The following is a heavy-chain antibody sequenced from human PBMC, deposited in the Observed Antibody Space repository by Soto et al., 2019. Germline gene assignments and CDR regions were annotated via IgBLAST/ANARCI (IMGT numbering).Heavy chain of an antibody. CDR2: IYYSGIT. CDR3: ARPKDYDDCLDS. CDR1: GGSISSYY. V-gene: IGHV4-59*01. D-gene: IGHD3-22*01. J-gene: IGHJ4*02. Sequence: PSETLSLTCTVSGGSISSYYWSWIRQPPGKGLEWIGYIYYSGITDYNPSLKSRVTFTRDTSANTAYMELTSLISEDTAVYYCARPKDYDDCLDSWGQGTLVTVSS.